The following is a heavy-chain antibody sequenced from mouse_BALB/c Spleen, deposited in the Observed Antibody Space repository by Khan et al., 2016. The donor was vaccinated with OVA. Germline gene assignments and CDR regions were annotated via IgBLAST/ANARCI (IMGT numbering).Heavy chain of an antibody. J-gene: IGHJ4*01. Sequence: EVQLQESGPSLVKPSQTLSLTCSVTGDTITSGFWNWIRKFPGNKFEYLGYITYSGNTYYYQSLKSRISITRDTSKSQYYLQLNPVTTEDTATYYCARSYGSWAMDYWGQGTSVTVSS. V-gene: IGHV3-8*02. D-gene: IGHD1-1*01. CDR1: GDTITSGF. CDR3: ARSYGSWAMDY. CDR2: ITYSGNT.